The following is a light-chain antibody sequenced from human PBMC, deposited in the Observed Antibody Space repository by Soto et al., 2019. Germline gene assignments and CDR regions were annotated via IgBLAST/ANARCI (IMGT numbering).Light chain of an antibody. CDR2: AAS. Sequence: EIVMTQSPATLSVSPGERVTLSCRASQNLSTNLAWYQQRPGQAPRLLIYAASTRATGIPARFSGSGSGTEFALTISSLQSEDFPVYYCQQYNYWLVYTFGQGTKLEIK. CDR1: QNLSTN. J-gene: IGKJ2*01. V-gene: IGKV3-15*01. CDR3: QQYNYWLVYT.